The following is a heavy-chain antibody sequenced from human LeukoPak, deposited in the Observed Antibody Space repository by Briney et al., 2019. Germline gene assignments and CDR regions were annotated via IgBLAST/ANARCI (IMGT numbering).Heavy chain of an antibody. D-gene: IGHD5-18*01. Sequence: GASVKVSCKASGGTFSSYAISWVRQAPGQGLEWMGGIIPIFGTANYAQKFQGRVTITADKSTSTAYMELSSLRSDDTAVYYCARDRSGVDTAAHYYYYYYMDVWGKGTTVTISS. CDR2: IIPIFGTA. J-gene: IGHJ6*03. V-gene: IGHV1-69*06. CDR1: GGTFSSYA. CDR3: ARDRSGVDTAAHYYYYYYMDV.